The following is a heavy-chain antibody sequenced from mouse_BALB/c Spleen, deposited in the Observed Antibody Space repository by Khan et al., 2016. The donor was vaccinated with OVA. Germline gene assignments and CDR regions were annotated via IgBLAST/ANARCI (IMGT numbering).Heavy chain of an antibody. J-gene: IGHJ1*01. D-gene: IGHD1-1*01. CDR2: INPNNDGT. CDR3: AIDHGYFDV. CDR1: GYSFTGYY. Sequence: EVQLQQSGPDLVKPGASVKISCKASGYSFTGYYIHWVKQSHGKSLEWIGRINPNNDGTSYNQKFKGKAILTVDKSSNPAYMELRSLKHEDPAVYSCAIDHGYFDVWGAGTTVTVAS. V-gene: IGHV1-18*01.